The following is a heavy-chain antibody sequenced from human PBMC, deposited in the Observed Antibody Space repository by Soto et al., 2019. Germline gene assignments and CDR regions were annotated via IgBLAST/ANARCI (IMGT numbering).Heavy chain of an antibody. V-gene: IGHV3-23*01. CDR2: FRTRGDGGTT. Sequence: SCATPVVTLSSYFISGVRPAPGKGLEWVSGFRTRGDGGTTYPAASVKGRFTISRDNSKNLLFLQMNRLRAEDTAISHCAKKVNSGPGSQYFDYWGQGTLVTVSS. CDR1: VVTLSSYF. J-gene: IGHJ4*02. CDR3: AKKVNSGPGSQYFDY. D-gene: IGHD3-10*01.